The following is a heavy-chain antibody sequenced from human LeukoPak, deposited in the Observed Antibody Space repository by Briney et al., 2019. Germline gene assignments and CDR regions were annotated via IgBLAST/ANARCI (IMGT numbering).Heavy chain of an antibody. D-gene: IGHD1-7*01. V-gene: IGHV3-30*03. CDR1: GFSFNTYG. CDR2: VSYDESLK. Sequence: GGSLRLSCVASGFSFNTYGMHWVRQAPGKGLEWVAVVSYDESLKYYADSVKGRFTISRDNAKNSLYLQMNSLRAEDTAVYYCARAHNWKYGSFDFWGQGTLVTVSS. CDR3: ARAHNWKYGSFDF. J-gene: IGHJ4*02.